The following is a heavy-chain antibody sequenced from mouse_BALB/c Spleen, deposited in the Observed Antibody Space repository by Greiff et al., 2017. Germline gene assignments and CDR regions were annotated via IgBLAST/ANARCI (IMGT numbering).Heavy chain of an antibody. CDR3: ARPPDGYYWYFDV. CDR1: GYSITSDYA. Sequence: VQLQQSGPGLVKPSQSLSLTCTVTGYSITSDYAWNWIRQFPGNKLEWMGYISYSGSTSYNPSLKSRISITRDTSKNQFFLQLNSVTTEDTATYYCARPPDGYYWYFDVWGAGTTVTVSS. CDR2: ISYSGST. J-gene: IGHJ1*01. D-gene: IGHD2-3*01. V-gene: IGHV3-2*02.